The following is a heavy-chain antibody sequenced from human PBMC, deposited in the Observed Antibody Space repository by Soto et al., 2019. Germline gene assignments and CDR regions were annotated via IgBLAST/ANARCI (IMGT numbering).Heavy chain of an antibody. D-gene: IGHD5-18*01. J-gene: IGHJ4*02. Sequence: GASVKVSCKASGYTFTGYYMHWVRQAPGQGLEWMGWINPNSGGTNYAQKFQGWVTMTRDASISTAYMELSRLRSDDTAVYYCARGLRGYSYGSLDYWGQGTLVTVSS. V-gene: IGHV1-2*04. CDR1: GYTFTGYY. CDR2: INPNSGGT. CDR3: ARGLRGYSYGSLDY.